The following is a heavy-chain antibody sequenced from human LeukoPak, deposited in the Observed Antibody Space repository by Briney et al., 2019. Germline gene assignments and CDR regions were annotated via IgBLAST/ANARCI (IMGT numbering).Heavy chain of an antibody. CDR2: ISGSGGST. D-gene: IGHD3-22*01. V-gene: IGHV3-23*01. CDR1: EFPFSSFA. J-gene: IGHJ3*02. CDR3: AKDLFLVPYDAFDI. Sequence: GGSLGLSVPPSEFPFSSFALSWVPRPQGRGLEGVSAISGSGGSTYYADSVKGRFTISRDNSKNTLYLQMNSLRAEDTAVYYCAKDLFLVPYDAFDIWGQGTMVTVSS.